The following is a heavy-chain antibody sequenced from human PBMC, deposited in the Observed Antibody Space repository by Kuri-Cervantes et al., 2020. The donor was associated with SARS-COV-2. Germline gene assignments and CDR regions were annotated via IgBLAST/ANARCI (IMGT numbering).Heavy chain of an antibody. J-gene: IGHJ4*02. CDR2: IYTSGST. D-gene: IGHD2-2*01. CDR3: ARGRRGVPATVFDY. V-gene: IGHV4-4*07. Sequence: SETLSLTCTVPGGSISSYHWSWIRQPAGKGLEWIGRIYTSGSTNYNPSLKSRVTMSVDTSKNQFSLKLSSVTAADTAVYYCARGRRGVPATVFDYWGQGTLVTVSS. CDR1: GGSISSYH.